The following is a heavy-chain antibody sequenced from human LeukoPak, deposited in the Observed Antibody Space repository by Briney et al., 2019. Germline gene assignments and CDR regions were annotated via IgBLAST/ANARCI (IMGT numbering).Heavy chain of an antibody. V-gene: IGHV1-69*04. CDR2: IIPIFGIV. D-gene: IGHD3-22*01. J-gene: IGHJ4*02. CDR1: GYTFTSYD. CDR3: ARADSSGYSLDENFDY. Sequence: SVKVSCKASGYTFTSYDINWVRQAPGQGLEWIGRIIPIFGIVNYAQNFQGRVTITADKSTNTAYTELSSLRSEDTAFYYCARADSSGYSLDENFDYWGQGTLVTVSS.